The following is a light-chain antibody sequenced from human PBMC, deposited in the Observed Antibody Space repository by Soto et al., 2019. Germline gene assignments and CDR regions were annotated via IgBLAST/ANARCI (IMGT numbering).Light chain of an antibody. V-gene: IGKV3-11*01. CDR3: QQRTRWPPMHT. J-gene: IGKJ2*01. CDR2: DTS. CDR1: QSVSSY. Sequence: EFVLTQSPATLSLSPGERATLSCRASQSVSSYVAWYQQKPGQAPRLLIYDTSSRATGIPARFSGSGSGTGFTLNISSLEPEDFAIYYCQQRTRWPPMHTFGQGTKLEIK.